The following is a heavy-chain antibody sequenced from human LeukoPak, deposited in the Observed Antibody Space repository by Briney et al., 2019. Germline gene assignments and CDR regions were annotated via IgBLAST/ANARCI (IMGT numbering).Heavy chain of an antibody. J-gene: IGHJ4*02. V-gene: IGHV1-3*01. Sequence: ASVKVSCKASGYTFTNYGVDWVRQAPGQRLEWMGWINAGNGNTKYSQKFQGRVTITRDTSASTSYMYLSSLRSGDTAVYYCASSEWELLLCHYWGQGTLVTVSS. CDR2: INAGNGNT. CDR3: ASSEWELLLCHY. CDR1: GYTFTNYG. D-gene: IGHD1-26*01.